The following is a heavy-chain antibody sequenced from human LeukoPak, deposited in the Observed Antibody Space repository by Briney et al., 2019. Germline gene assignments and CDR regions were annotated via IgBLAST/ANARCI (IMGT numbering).Heavy chain of an antibody. CDR1: GGSISSYY. V-gene: IGHV4-59*01. CDR3: VRGSHYYGLSYFDY. D-gene: IGHD3-10*01. Sequence: SETLSLTCTVSGGSISSYYWSWIRQPPGKGLEWIGYIYYSGSTNYSPSLKSRVTISVDTSKNQFSLNLTSVTAADTAVYYCVRGSHYYGLSYFDYWGQGTLVTVSS. CDR2: IYYSGST. J-gene: IGHJ4*02.